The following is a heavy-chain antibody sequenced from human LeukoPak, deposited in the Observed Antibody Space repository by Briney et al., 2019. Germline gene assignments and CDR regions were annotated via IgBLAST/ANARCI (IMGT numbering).Heavy chain of an antibody. J-gene: IGHJ4*02. CDR1: GYTFTGYY. D-gene: IGHD2-2*01. V-gene: IGHV1-2*02. Sequence: GASVKVSCKASGYTFTGYYMHWVRQAPGQGLEWMGGINPNSGGTNYAQKCQGRVTMTRDTSISTAYMELSRLRSDDTAVYYCARGSVGVVVPAAVLGEYYFDYWGQGTLVTVSS. CDR2: INPNSGGT. CDR3: ARGSVGVVVPAAVLGEYYFDY.